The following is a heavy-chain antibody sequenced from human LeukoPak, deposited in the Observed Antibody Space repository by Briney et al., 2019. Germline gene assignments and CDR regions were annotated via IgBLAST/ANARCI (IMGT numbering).Heavy chain of an antibody. CDR3: ARGAARMVEMGTMISFEY. J-gene: IGHJ4*02. CDR2: ISYDGSNK. V-gene: IGHV3-30*04. CDR1: GFTFSSYA. Sequence: GGSLRLSCAASGFTFSSYAMHWVRQAPGKGLEWVAVISYDGSNKKYADSVKGRFTISRVNSQKTLYLQMNSLRAEDAAVYYCARGAARMVEMGTMISFEYWGRGTLVTVSS. D-gene: IGHD5-24*01.